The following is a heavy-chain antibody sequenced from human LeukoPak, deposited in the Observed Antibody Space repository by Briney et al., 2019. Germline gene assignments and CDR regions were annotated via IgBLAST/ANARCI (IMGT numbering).Heavy chain of an antibody. CDR3: AKRMGYDFGHFDY. V-gene: IGHV3-23*01. D-gene: IGHD2/OR15-2a*01. CDR2: ISNSGGRT. Sequence: GGSLRLSCAASGFTFSSYWMSWVRQAPGRGLEWVSAISNSGGRTYYADSVKGRFTISRDNSKNTLYLQMNSLRDDDAGVYYCAKRMGYDFGHFDYWGQGALVTVSS. J-gene: IGHJ4*02. CDR1: GFTFSSYW.